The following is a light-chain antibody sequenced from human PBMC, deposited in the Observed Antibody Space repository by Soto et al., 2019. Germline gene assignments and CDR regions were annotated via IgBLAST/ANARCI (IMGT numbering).Light chain of an antibody. Sequence: VLTQPPSVSGAPGQRVTISCTGSSSNIGAGYDVHWYQQLPGTAPKVVIYGNTNRPSGVPDRFSGAKSGTSASLAITGLQAEDEADYYCQSYDTSLSVVFGGGTQLTVL. CDR2: GNT. CDR1: SSNIGAGYD. J-gene: IGLJ2*01. V-gene: IGLV1-40*01. CDR3: QSYDTSLSVV.